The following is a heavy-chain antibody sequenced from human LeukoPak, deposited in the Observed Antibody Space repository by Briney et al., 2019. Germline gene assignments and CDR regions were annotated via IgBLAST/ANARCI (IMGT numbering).Heavy chain of an antibody. D-gene: IGHD4-17*01. V-gene: IGHV4-59*01. Sequence: PSETLSLTCIVSGGSISSYYWSWIRQPPGKGLEWIGHIYYSGSTNYNPSLKSRVTISVDTSKKQFSLKLSSVTTADTAVYYCARNYGDYLYYFDYWGQGTLVTVSS. J-gene: IGHJ4*02. CDR2: IYYSGST. CDR1: GGSISSYY. CDR3: ARNYGDYLYYFDY.